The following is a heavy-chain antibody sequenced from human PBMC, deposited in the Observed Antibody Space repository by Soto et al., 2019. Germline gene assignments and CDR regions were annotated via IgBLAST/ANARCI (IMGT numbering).Heavy chain of an antibody. J-gene: IGHJ4*02. CDR3: ARSIPVRFDY. Sequence: PSVKVSCKASGYTFTSYYMHWVRQAPGQGLERMVIINPSGGSTSYAQKFQGRVTMTRDTSTSTVYIELSSLRSEDTAVYYCARSIPVRFDYWGQGTLVTVTS. D-gene: IGHD3-10*01. V-gene: IGHV1-46*01. CDR1: GYTFTSYY. CDR2: INPSGGST.